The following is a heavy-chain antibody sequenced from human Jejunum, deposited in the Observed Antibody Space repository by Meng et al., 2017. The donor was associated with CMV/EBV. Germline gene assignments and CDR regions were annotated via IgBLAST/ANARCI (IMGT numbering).Heavy chain of an antibody. V-gene: IGHV4-34*01. CDR1: GGSFSGYY. CDR2: INHSGST. J-gene: IGHJ5*02. Sequence: QGQLRQWGAGLLKPSETLSLTCAVYGGSFSGYYWSWIRQPPGKGLEWIGEINHSGSTNYNPSLKSRVTISVDTSKNQFSLKLSSVTAADTAVYYCARGFVKYTVTRVGNWFDPWGQGTLVTVSS. CDR3: ARGFVKYTVTRVGNWFDP. D-gene: IGHD4-17*01.